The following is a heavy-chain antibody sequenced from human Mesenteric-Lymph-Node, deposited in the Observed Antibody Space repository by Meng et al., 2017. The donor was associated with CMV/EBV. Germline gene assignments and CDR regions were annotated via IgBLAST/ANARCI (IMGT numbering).Heavy chain of an antibody. J-gene: IGHJ5*02. CDR2: IYYSGST. CDR1: GGSISSYY. D-gene: IGHD3-10*01. CDR3: ARVGTMVRGIWFDP. V-gene: IGHV4-59*01. Sequence: SETLSLTCTVSGGSISSYYWSWIRQSPGKGLEWIGYIYYSGSTNYNPSLKSRVTISVDTSKNQFSLKLSSVTAADTAVYYCARVGTMVRGIWFDPWGQGTLVTVSS.